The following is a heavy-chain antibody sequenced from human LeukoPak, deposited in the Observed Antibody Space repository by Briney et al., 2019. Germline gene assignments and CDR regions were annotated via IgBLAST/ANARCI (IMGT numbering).Heavy chain of an antibody. V-gene: IGHV1-18*01. CDR2: ISAYNGNT. CDR3: ARHGIGSGWEYYYGMDV. D-gene: IGHD6-19*01. CDR1: GYTFTSYG. J-gene: IGHJ6*02. Sequence: ASVKVSCKASGYTFTSYGISWVRQAPGQGLEWMGWISAYNGNTNYAQKLQGRVTMTTDTSTSTAYMELRSLRSDDTAVYYCARHGIGSGWEYYYGMDVWGQGTTVTVSS.